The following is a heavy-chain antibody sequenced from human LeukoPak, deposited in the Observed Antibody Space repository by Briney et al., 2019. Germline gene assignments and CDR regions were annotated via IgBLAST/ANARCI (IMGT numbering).Heavy chain of an antibody. V-gene: IGHV3-23*01. CDR3: AKDSYSSGGVDY. Sequence: GGSLRLSCAASGFTFSSYAMSWDRQVAGKGLEWVSAISGSGGSTYCADSVKGQFTISRDNSKNTLYLQMNSLRAEDTAVYYCAKDSYSSGGVDYWGQGTLVTVSS. J-gene: IGHJ4*02. CDR1: GFTFSSYA. D-gene: IGHD6-19*01. CDR2: ISGSGGST.